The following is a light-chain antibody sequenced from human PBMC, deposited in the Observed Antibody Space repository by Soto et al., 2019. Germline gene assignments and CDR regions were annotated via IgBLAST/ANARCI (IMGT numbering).Light chain of an antibody. Sequence: QSALTQPASVSGSPGQSITISCTGTSSDVGGYNYVSWYQQHPGKAPKFMIYDVSNRPSGVSNRFSGSKSGNTASLTISGLKAEEEADYYCCSYTTSNTRQIVFGTGTKLTVL. V-gene: IGLV2-14*01. CDR2: DVS. CDR3: CSYTTSNTRQIV. J-gene: IGLJ1*01. CDR1: SSDVGGYNY.